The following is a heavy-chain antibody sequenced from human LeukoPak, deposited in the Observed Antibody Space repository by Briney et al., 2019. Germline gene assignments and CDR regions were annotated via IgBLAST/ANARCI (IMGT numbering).Heavy chain of an antibody. CDR2: IIPIFGTA. J-gene: IGHJ3*02. Sequence: GASVKVSCKASGGTFSSYAISWVRQAPGQGLEWMGGIIPIFGTANYAQKFQGRVTITADESTSTAYMELSSLRSEDTAVYYCARESYYDSSGYYEVAFDIWGQGTMVTVSS. CDR3: ARESYYDSSGYYEVAFDI. V-gene: IGHV1-69*13. D-gene: IGHD3-22*01. CDR1: GGTFSSYA.